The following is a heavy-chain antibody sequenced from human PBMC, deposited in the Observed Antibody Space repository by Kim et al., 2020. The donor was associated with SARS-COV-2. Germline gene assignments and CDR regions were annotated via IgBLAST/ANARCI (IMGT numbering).Heavy chain of an antibody. V-gene: IGHV4-39*01. CDR2: IYYSGST. D-gene: IGHD5-18*01. J-gene: IGHJ4*02. CDR3: ATSYSYGFFDY. Sequence: SETLSLTCTVSGGSISSSSYYWGWIRQPPGKGLEWIGSIYYSGSTYYNPSLKSRVTISVDTSKNQFSLKLSSVTAADTAVYYCATSYSYGFFDYWGQGTLLTVSS. CDR1: GGSISSSSYY.